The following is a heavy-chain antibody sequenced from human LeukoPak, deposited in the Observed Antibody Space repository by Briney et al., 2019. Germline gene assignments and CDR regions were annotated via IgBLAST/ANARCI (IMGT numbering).Heavy chain of an antibody. D-gene: IGHD1-1*01. CDR2: INHRGDT. CDR1: GGSFSTYY. J-gene: IGHJ4*03. CDR3: ARGPTISETGYFDY. V-gene: IGHV4-34*01. Sequence: PSETLSLTCAVYGGSFSTYYWSWIRQSPGKGLEWIAEINHRGDTNYNPSVKSRVTISVDTSKSQFSLKVGSLTAADTAVYYCARGPTISETGYFDYWGQGTLVTVSS.